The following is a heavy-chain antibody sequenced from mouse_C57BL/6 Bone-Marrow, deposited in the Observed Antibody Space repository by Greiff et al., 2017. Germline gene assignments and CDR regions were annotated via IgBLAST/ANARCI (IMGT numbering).Heavy chain of an antibody. J-gene: IGHJ3*01. CDR3: ANYGSTPFAY. CDR2: INPSSGYP. V-gene: IGHV1-4*01. Sequence: QVQLKQSGAELARPGASVKMSCKASGYTFTSYTMHWVKQRPGQGLEWIGYINPSSGYPKYNQKFKDKATLTADKSSSTAYMQLSSLTSEDSAVYYCANYGSTPFAYWGQGTLVTVSA. CDR1: GYTFTSYT. D-gene: IGHD1-1*01.